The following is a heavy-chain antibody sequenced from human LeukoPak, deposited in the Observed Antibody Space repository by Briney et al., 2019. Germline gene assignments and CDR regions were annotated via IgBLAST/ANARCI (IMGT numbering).Heavy chain of an antibody. V-gene: IGHV3-7*01. J-gene: IGHJ4*02. Sequence: GGSLRLSCAASGFTFSSYSMNWVRQAPGKGLEWVANIKQDGSEKYYVDSVKGRFTISRDNAKNSLYLQMNSLRAEDTAVYYCARDGLWYSSGSSGYWGQGTLVTVSS. CDR1: GFTFSSYS. CDR3: ARDGLWYSSGSSGY. CDR2: IKQDGSEK. D-gene: IGHD6-19*01.